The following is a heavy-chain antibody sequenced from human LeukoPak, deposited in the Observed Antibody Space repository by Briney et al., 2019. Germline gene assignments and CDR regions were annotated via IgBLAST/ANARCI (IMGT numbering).Heavy chain of an antibody. CDR1: GYTFTSYG. CDR3: ARSDCSSTSCSSWDWFDP. Sequence: SVKVSCKASGYTFTSYGISWVRQAPGQGLEWMGWISAYNGNTNYAQKLQGRVTMTTDTSTSTAYMELRSLRSDDTAVYYCARSDCSSTSCSSWDWFDPWGQGTLVTVSS. V-gene: IGHV1-18*01. D-gene: IGHD2-2*01. CDR2: ISAYNGNT. J-gene: IGHJ5*02.